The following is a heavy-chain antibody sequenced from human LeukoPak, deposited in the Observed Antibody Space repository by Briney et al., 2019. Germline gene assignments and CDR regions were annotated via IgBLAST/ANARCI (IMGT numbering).Heavy chain of an antibody. CDR1: GGSISSSSYY. CDR2: IYYSGST. J-gene: IGHJ4*02. D-gene: IGHD6-6*01. V-gene: IGHV4-39*01. Sequence: SETLSLTCTVSGGSISSSSYYWGWIRQPPGKGLEWIGSIYYSGSTYYNPSLTSRVTISVDTSKNQFSLKLSSVTAADTAVYYCARQRYGSSTYFDYWGQGTLVTVSS. CDR3: ARQRYGSSTYFDY.